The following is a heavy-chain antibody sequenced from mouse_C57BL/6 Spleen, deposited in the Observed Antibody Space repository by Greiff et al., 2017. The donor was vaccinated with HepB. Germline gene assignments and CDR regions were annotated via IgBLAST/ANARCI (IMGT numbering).Heavy chain of an antibody. D-gene: IGHD2-2*01. CDR2: INPSNGGT. CDR3: ARSDYGYDLAWFAY. V-gene: IGHV1-53*01. CDR1: GYTFTSYW. J-gene: IGHJ3*01. Sequence: VQLQQPGTELVKPGASVKLSCKASGYTFTSYWMHWVKQRPGQGLEWIGNINPSNGGTNYNEKFKSKATLTVDKASSTAYMQLSSLTSEDSAVYYCARSDYGYDLAWFAYWGQGTLVTVSA.